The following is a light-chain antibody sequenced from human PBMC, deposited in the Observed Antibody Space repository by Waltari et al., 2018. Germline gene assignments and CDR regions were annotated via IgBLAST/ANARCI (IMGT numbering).Light chain of an antibody. V-gene: IGLV1-47*01. CDR1: TSNIGSHY. Sequence: QSVMTQPPSASGTPGQRVSISCSGPTSNIGSHYVHWYQQVPGTAPQLLIYTNNRRPSGVPDRFSASKSDTSASLVIAGLQSEDEADYYCAAWDDSLSGVVFGTGTQVTV. CDR3: AAWDDSLSGVV. CDR2: TNN. J-gene: IGLJ1*01.